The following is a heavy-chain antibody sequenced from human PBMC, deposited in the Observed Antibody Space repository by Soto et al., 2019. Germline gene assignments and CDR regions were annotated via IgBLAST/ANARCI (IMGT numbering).Heavy chain of an antibody. Sequence: ASVKVSCKASGYTFTSFNINWVRQAPGQGLEWMGWIIPYNGNTNYAQKFQDRVTLTTETPRRTAYMELRGLRSDDTAVYYCAKDRESGSYEPFDYWGQGTPVPLSS. J-gene: IGHJ4*02. D-gene: IGHD1-26*01. V-gene: IGHV1-18*04. CDR3: AKDRESGSYEPFDY. CDR2: IIPYNGNT. CDR1: GYTFTSFN.